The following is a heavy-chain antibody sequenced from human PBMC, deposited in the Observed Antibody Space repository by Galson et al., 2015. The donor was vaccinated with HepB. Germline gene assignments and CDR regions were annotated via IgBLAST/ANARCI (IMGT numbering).Heavy chain of an antibody. CDR2: ISAYNGNT. J-gene: IGHJ6*03. Sequence: SVKVSCKASGYTFTSYGISWVRQAPGQGLEWMGWISAYNGNTNYAQKLQGRVTMTTDTSTSTAYMELRSLRSDDTAVYYCARDRAEYSSSSYHYYYMDVWGKGTTVTVSS. CDR3: ARDRAEYSSSSYHYYYMDV. D-gene: IGHD6-6*01. V-gene: IGHV1-18*01. CDR1: GYTFTSYG.